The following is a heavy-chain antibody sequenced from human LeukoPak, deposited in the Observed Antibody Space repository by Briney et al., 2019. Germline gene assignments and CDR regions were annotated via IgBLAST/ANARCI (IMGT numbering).Heavy chain of an antibody. V-gene: IGHV3-23*01. D-gene: IGHD5-12*01. CDR1: GFTFIIYA. CDR3: AKDGGGYEPFDY. J-gene: IGHJ4*02. CDR2: ISGSGGST. Sequence: GGSLRLSCAASGFTFIIYAMSWVRQAPGKGLEWVSAISGSGGSTYYADSVKGRFTISRDNSKKTLYLQMNSLRDEATAVYYCAKDGGGYEPFDYWGQGTLVTVSS.